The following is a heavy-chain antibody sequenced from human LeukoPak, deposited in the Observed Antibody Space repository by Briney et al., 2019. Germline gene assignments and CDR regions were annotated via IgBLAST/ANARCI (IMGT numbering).Heavy chain of an antibody. CDR1: GFTFSSYE. V-gene: IGHV3-48*03. CDR2: ISSSGSTI. D-gene: IGHD1-26*01. CDR3: ARGTGRGSYFAGVY. Sequence: GGSLRLSCAASGFTFSSYEMNWVRQAPGKGLERVSYISSSGSTIYYADSVKGRFTISRDNAKNSLYLQMNSLRAEDTAVYYCARGTGRGSYFAGVYWGQGTLVTVSS. J-gene: IGHJ4*02.